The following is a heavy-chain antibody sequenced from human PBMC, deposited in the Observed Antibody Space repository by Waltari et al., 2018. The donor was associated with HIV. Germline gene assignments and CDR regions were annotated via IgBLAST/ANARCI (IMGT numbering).Heavy chain of an antibody. CDR2: ISAYNRDS. Sequence: QVNLVQSGAEVKKPGASVKISCEASGYSFRHYAINWVRQAPGQGLEWMGWISAYNRDSKYAEKVQGRVTITTDTSTNTAYIEIRSLRSDDTAVYFCARGNSMLRMAELDYWGQGTLVTVSS. CDR1: GYSFRHYA. J-gene: IGHJ4*02. CDR3: ARGNSMLRMAELDY. V-gene: IGHV1-18*01. D-gene: IGHD3-10*02.